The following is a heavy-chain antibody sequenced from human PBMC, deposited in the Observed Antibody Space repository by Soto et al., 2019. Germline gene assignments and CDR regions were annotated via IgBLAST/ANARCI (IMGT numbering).Heavy chain of an antibody. D-gene: IGHD3-10*01. J-gene: IGHJ1*01. CDR3: AKESLRSLPNH. V-gene: IGHV3-23*01. Sequence: PGGSLRLSCAASGFTCSRCAVSRIRQAPGKGLEWVSAISGSGGSTYCADSGKGRFTISRDNSKNRRYLQMNSLRGEATAAYYCAKESLRSLPNHWRQVSLVTLS. CDR2: ISGSGGST. CDR1: GFTCSRCA.